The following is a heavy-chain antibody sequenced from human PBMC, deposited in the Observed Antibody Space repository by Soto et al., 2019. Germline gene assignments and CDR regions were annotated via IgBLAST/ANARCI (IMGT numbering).Heavy chain of an antibody. CDR2: IYPSESDT. CDR3: ARPANTVADHFDL. CDR1: GYTFTIYC. J-gene: IGHJ4*02. Sequence: GESLKILCQVSGYTFTIYCIDWLRQMPGKGLEWIGIIYPSESDTRYSPSFQGQVTISADQCLNTAYLQWDSLKASDTAIYYCARPANTVADHFDLWGQGTPVTVSS. V-gene: IGHV5-51*01. D-gene: IGHD4-17*01.